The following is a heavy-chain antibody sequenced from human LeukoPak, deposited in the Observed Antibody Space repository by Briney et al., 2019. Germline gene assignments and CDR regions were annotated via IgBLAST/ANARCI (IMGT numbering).Heavy chain of an antibody. CDR3: ARVRGLPISVRGLLSWFDP. CDR1: GGSFSGYY. CDR2: INHSGST. Sequence: PSETLSLTCAVYGGSFSGYYWSWLRQPPGKGLEWIGEINHSGSTNYNPSLKSRVTISVDTSKNQFSLKLSSVTAADTAVYYCARVRGLPISVRGLLSWFDPWGQGTLVPVSS. D-gene: IGHD3-10*01. V-gene: IGHV4-34*01. J-gene: IGHJ5*02.